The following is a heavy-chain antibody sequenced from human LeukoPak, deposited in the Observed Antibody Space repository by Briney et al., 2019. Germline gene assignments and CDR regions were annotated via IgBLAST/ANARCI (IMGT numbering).Heavy chain of an antibody. CDR1: GFTFSSYA. D-gene: IGHD1-26*01. V-gene: IGHV3-30*02. J-gene: IGHJ4*02. Sequence: GGSLRLSCAASGFTFSSYAMHWVRQAPGKGLEWVAFIRYDGSNKYYADSVKGRFTISRDNSKNTLYLQMNSLRAEDTAVYYCAKAGYSGSYYAFDYWGQGTLVTVSS. CDR2: IRYDGSNK. CDR3: AKAGYSGSYYAFDY.